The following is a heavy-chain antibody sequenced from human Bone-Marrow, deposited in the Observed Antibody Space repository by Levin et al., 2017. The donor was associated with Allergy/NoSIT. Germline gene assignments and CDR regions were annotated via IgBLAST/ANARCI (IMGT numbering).Heavy chain of an antibody. CDR2: INSDGGST. CDR3: GRGGITDCSSTSCYKGPLDY. Sequence: ASVKVSCAASGFTFSSYWMHWVRQVPGKGLVWVSRINSDGGSTSYAESVKGRFTISRDNAKNTLYLQMNSLRDEDTAVYYCGRGGITDCSSTSCYKGPLDYWGQGSLVTVSS. D-gene: IGHD2-2*02. V-gene: IGHV3-74*01. J-gene: IGHJ4*02. CDR1: GFTFSSYW.